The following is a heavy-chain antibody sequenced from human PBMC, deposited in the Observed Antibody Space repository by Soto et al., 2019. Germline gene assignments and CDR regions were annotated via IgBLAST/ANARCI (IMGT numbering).Heavy chain of an antibody. Sequence: GGSRRLSCAASGFIFSSYSMNWVRQAPGKGLEWVSYISGTSSTIYYADSVKGRFTISRDNAKNSLYLQMNSLRSEDTAVYYCARAGYSSGWYSHAFDIWGQGTMVTVSS. D-gene: IGHD6-19*01. V-gene: IGHV3-48*01. J-gene: IGHJ3*02. CDR2: ISGTSSTI. CDR3: ARAGYSSGWYSHAFDI. CDR1: GFIFSSYS.